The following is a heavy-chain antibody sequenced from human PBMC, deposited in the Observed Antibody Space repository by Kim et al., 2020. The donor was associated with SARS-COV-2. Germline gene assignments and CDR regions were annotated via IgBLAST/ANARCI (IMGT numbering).Heavy chain of an antibody. Sequence: PSPKMRVTISVDTSKNQFSLKLSSVTAADTAVYYCARLGRKGIAAAGTSWGQGTLVTVSS. CDR3: ARLGRKGIAAAGTS. D-gene: IGHD6-13*01. V-gene: IGHV4-34*01. J-gene: IGHJ4*02.